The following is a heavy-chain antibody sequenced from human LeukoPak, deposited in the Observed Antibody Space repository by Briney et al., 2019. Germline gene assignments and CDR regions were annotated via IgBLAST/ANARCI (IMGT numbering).Heavy chain of an antibody. V-gene: IGHV3-64*01. D-gene: IGHD6-13*01. Sequence: GGSLRLSCAASGFTFSSYAMHWVRQAPGKGLEYVSAISSNGGSTYYANSVKGRFTISRDNSKNTLYLQMGSLRAEDMAVYYCAREEVQQLAFDYWDQGTLVTVSS. CDR1: GFTFSSYA. CDR2: ISSNGGST. CDR3: AREEVQQLAFDY. J-gene: IGHJ4*02.